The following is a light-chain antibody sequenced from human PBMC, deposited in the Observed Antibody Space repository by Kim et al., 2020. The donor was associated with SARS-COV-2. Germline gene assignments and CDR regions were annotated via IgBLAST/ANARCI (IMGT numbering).Light chain of an antibody. J-gene: IGLJ3*02. V-gene: IGLV4-69*01. Sequence: SVKLTCTLSSGHSSYAIAWHQQQPEKGPRYLMKLNSDGSHSKGDGIPDRFSGPSSGAERYLTISSLQSEDEADYYCQTWGTGIRVFGGGTKLTVL. CDR1: SGHSSYA. CDR2: LNSDGSH. CDR3: QTWGTGIRV.